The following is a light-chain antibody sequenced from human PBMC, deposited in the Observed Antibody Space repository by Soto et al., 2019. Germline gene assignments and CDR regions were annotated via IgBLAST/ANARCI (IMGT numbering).Light chain of an antibody. CDR1: SSDVGGYNY. Sequence: QSALTQPPSASGSPGQSVTISCTGTSSDVGGYNYVSWYQQHPGKAPKLMISEVSKRPSAVPDRFSGSKSGNTASLTVSGLQAEDEADSYCSSFAGNNNLVFGGGTKLTVL. J-gene: IGLJ2*01. CDR2: EVS. CDR3: SSFAGNNNLV. V-gene: IGLV2-8*01.